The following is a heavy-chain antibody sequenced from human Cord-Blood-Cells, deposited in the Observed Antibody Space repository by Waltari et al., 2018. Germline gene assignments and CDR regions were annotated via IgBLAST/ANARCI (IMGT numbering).Heavy chain of an antibody. CDR3: ARVVISSSFFDY. Sequence: QVQLQESGPGLVKPSETLSLTCTVSGGSISSHYWSWTRQPPGKGLEWIGYIYYSGSTNYNPSLKSRVTISVDTSKNQFSLKLSSVTAADTAVYYCARVVISSSFFDYWGQGTLVTVSS. V-gene: IGHV4-59*11. CDR2: IYYSGST. D-gene: IGHD6-6*01. J-gene: IGHJ4*02. CDR1: GGSISSHY.